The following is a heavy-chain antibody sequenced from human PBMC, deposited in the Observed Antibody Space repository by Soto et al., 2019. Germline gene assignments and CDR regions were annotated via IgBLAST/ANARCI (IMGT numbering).Heavy chain of an antibody. CDR1: GFTFSSYW. V-gene: IGHV3-7*01. CDR3: ARVTRHCTNGVCGFDY. J-gene: IGHJ4*02. D-gene: IGHD2-8*01. Sequence: EVQLVESGGGLVQPGGSLRLSCAASGFTFSSYWMGWFRQAPGKGLEWVANIKQHGSEKYYVDSVKGRFTISRDNAKNSLYLQMNSLRAEDTAVHYCARVTRHCTNGVCGFDYWGQGTLVTVSS. CDR2: IKQHGSEK.